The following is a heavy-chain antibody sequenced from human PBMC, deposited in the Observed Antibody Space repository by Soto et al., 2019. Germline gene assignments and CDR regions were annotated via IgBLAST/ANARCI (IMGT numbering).Heavy chain of an antibody. Sequence: EGQLVESGGGLVKPGGSLRLSCAASGFAFQTYTMEWLRQPPGKGLEWVSSITISGNDIYYADSVKGRFTISRDNGRNSVYLHMNRLSAEDTTVYYCAKVRVIRTNCRWFDLWGQATLVTVSS. CDR2: ITISGNDI. CDR3: AKVRVIRTNCRWFDL. CDR1: GFAFQTYT. D-gene: IGHD1-1*01. J-gene: IGHJ5*02. V-gene: IGHV3-21*01.